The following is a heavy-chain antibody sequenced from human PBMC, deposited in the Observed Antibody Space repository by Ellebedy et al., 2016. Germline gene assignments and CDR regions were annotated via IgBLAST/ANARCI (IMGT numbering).Heavy chain of an antibody. CDR1: GFDFSWHI. V-gene: IGHV3-48*04. CDR2: ISGSGI. J-gene: IGHJ3*02. CDR3: ARYVAAFDI. D-gene: IGHD3-16*01. Sequence: GGSLRLXXAASGFDFSWHIFNWVRQAPGKGLEWVAHISGSGIHYTDSVKGRFTISRDNAKNSLYLQMDSLRAEDTAVYYCARYVAAFDIWGQGIVVTVSS.